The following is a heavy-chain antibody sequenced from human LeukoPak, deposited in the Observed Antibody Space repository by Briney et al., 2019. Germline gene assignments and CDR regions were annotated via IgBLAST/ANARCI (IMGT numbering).Heavy chain of an antibody. CDR1: GGSISSYY. CDR3: ATSYYGSSPHWFDP. CDR2: IYYSGST. V-gene: IGHV4-59*01. D-gene: IGHD3-22*01. Sequence: LVTLSLTCAVSGGSISSYYWSWIRQPPGKGLEWIGYIYYSGSTNCNPSLKSRVTISLDTSKNQFSLKLTSVTDADTAVYYCATSYYGSSPHWFDPWGQGTLDTLPS. J-gene: IGHJ5*02.